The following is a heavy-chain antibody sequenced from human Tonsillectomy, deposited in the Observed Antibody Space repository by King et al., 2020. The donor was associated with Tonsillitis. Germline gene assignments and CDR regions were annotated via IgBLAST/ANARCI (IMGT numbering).Heavy chain of an antibody. CDR1: GYSFTSYW. Sequence: QLVQSGAEVKKPGESLKISCKGSGYSFTSYWIGWVRQMPGKGLEWMGIIYPDDSDTRYSPSFQGHVTISADKSISTAYLQWSSLKASDTAMYYCERHYGINVICLSFDYWGQGTLVTVSS. V-gene: IGHV5-51*01. J-gene: IGHJ4*02. CDR2: IYPDDSDT. CDR3: ERHYGINVICLSFDY. D-gene: IGHD2-8*01.